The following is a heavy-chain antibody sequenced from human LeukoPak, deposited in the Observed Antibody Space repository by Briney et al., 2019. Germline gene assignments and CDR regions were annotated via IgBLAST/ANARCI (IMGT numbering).Heavy chain of an antibody. CDR1: GYTFTGYY. J-gene: IGHJ4*02. CDR2: INPNSGGT. CDR3: ARVSPLVGARSIDY. D-gene: IGHD1-26*01. Sequence: ASVKVSCKASGYTFTGYYMHWVRQAPGQGLEWMGWINPNSGGTNYAQKFQGRVTMTRDTSISTAYMELSRLRSDDTAVYYCARVSPLVGARSIDYWGQGTLVTVPS. V-gene: IGHV1-2*02.